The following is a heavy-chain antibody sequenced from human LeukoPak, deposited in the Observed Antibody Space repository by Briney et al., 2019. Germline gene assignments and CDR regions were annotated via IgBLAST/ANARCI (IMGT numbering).Heavy chain of an antibody. CDR1: GGPIRSYY. J-gene: IGHJ6*02. Sequence: SETLSLTCTVSGGPIRSYYWSWMRQPPGKGLEWIGNIHYSESTNFNPSLKSRVAIAVDTSKNQFSLSMRSATAADTAVYYCARVSAAGMEFHYGMDVWGQGTTVFVSS. CDR3: ARVSAAGMEFHYGMDV. D-gene: IGHD6-13*01. V-gene: IGHV4-59*01. CDR2: IHYSEST.